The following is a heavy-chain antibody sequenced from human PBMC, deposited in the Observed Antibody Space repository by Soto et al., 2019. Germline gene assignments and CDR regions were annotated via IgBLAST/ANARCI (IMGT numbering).Heavy chain of an antibody. CDR2: INHSGST. D-gene: IGHD4-17*01. V-gene: IGHV4-34*01. CDR3: ARAIVYVTTVTTFDY. J-gene: IGHJ4*02. CDR1: GGSFSGYY. Sequence: SETLSLTCAVYGGSFSGYYLSWIRQPPGKGLEWIGEINHSGSTNYNPSLKSRVTISVDTSKNQFSLKLSSVTAADTAVYYCARAIVYVTTVTTFDYWGQGTLVTVSS.